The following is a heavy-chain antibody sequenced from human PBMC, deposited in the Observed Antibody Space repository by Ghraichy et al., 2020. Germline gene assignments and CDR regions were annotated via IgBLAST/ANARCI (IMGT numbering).Heavy chain of an antibody. CDR2: INSSDSTI. J-gene: IGHJ4*02. Sequence: GGSLRLSCAASGFIFSTHEMNWVRQAPGKGLEWISYINSSDSTINYADPVKGRFTISRDNAKSSLYLQMNSLRAEDTAVYFCARQKYCTSTDCLHGRYYFDSWGQGALVTVSS. V-gene: IGHV3-48*03. D-gene: IGHD2-2*01. CDR1: GFIFSTHE. CDR3: ARQKYCTSTDCLHGRYYFDS.